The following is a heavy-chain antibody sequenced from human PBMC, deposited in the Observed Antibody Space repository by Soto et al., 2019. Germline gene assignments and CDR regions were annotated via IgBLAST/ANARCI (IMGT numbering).Heavy chain of an antibody. V-gene: IGHV1-69*06. Sequence: QVQLVQSGAEVKKPGSSVKVSCKTSGGSQATSWVRQAPGHGPEWLGGIIGVFPTTNKAEKFEGRVTITADKSTGTAYTELSSLTSVATAVYYCATVCPPLSGAFTYGYEGPFDYWGQGILVIVSS. CDR2: IIGVFPTT. J-gene: IGHJ4*02. D-gene: IGHD5-18*01. CDR1: GGSQA. CDR3: ATVCPPLSGAFTYGYEGPFDY.